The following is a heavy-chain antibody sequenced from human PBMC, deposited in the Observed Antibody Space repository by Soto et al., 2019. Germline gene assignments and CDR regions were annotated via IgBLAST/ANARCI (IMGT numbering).Heavy chain of an antibody. D-gene: IGHD3-22*01. Sequence: GGSLRLSCAASGFTFSSYWMSWVRQAPGKGLEWVANIKQDGSEKYYVDSVKGRFTISRDNAKNSLYLQMNSLRAEDTAVYYCAIYRKAEESSGYYYFDYWGQGTLVTVSS. V-gene: IGHV3-7*01. CDR3: AIYRKAEESSGYYYFDY. J-gene: IGHJ4*02. CDR2: IKQDGSEK. CDR1: GFTFSSYW.